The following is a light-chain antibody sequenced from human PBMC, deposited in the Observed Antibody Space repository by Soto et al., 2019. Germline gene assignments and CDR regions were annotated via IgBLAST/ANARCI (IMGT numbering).Light chain of an antibody. Sequence: QSVLTQPPSASGTPGQTGTISCSGSRTNIGTNYVYWYQQFPGTAPKLLIFANNKRPSGVPERFSASKSGTSASLAISGLRSEDEAEYYCSAWDDRLSVVFGGGTKLTVL. J-gene: IGLJ3*02. CDR3: SAWDDRLSVV. V-gene: IGLV1-47*01. CDR2: ANN. CDR1: RTNIGTNY.